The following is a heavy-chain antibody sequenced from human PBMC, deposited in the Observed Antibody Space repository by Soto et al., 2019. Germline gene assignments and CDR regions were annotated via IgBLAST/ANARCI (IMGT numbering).Heavy chain of an antibody. CDR1: GYTLTELS. J-gene: IGHJ4*02. CDR2: FDPEDGET. V-gene: IGHV1-24*01. D-gene: IGHD3-3*01. CDR3: ATGIFGVVIDDY. Sequence: ASVKVSCKVSGYTLTELSMHWVRQAPGIGLEWMGGFDPEDGETIYAQKFQGRVTMTEDTSTDTAYMELSSLRSEDTAVYYCATGIFGVVIDDYWGQGTLVTVSS.